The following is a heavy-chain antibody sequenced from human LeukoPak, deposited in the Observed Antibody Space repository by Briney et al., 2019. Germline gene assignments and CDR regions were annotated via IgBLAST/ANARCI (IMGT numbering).Heavy chain of an antibody. CDR1: GFTFSSYW. Sequence: GGSLRLSCAASGFTFSSYWMSWVRQAPGKGLEWVANIKQDGSEKYYVDSVKGRFIISRDNAKNSLYLQMNSLRAEDTAVYYCARALAAAGTYAMGYYGMDVWGQGTTVTVSS. CDR2: IKQDGSEK. J-gene: IGHJ6*02. D-gene: IGHD6-13*01. V-gene: IGHV3-7*01. CDR3: ARALAAAGTYAMGYYGMDV.